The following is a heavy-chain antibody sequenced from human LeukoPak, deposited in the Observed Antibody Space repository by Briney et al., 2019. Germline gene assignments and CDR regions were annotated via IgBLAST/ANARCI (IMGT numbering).Heavy chain of an antibody. CDR3: ARDFYGDWAFDI. V-gene: IGHV3-48*02. J-gene: IGHJ3*02. D-gene: IGHD4-17*01. Sequence: AGGSLRLSCAASGFTFTTYNMNWIRQAPGKGLEWVSYISSSSGTIYYADSVKGRFTISRDNAKNSLYLQMNSLRDEDTAVYYCARDFYGDWAFDIWGQGTMVTVSS. CDR2: ISSSSGTI. CDR1: GFTFTTYN.